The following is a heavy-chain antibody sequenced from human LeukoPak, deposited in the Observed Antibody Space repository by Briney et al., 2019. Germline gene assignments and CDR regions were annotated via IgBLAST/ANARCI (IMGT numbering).Heavy chain of an antibody. V-gene: IGHV4-4*07. CDR2: IHSSGTT. J-gene: IGHJ3*01. Sequence: PSETLSLTCTVSGVSMNNNYWNWIRHPAGEGLQRIGRIHSSGTTNYNSTLTIHVTISISMSKSQTSLSLTAITATDTAAYNFSRVPAEYSDLHDAFELWGQGTVVTVS. D-gene: IGHD4-11*01. CDR3: SRVPAEYSDLHDAFEL. CDR1: GVSMNNNY.